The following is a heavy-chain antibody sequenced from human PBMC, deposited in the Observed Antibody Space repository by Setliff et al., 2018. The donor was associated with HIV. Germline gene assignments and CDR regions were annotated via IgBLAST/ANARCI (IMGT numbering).Heavy chain of an antibody. CDR2: INHSGST. J-gene: IGHJ3*02. CDR1: GGSFSGYY. D-gene: IGHD2-15*01. CDR3: AREGLWNCRGGTCNDGLDI. V-gene: IGHV4-34*01. Sequence: SETLSLTCAVYGGSFSGYYWSWIRQPPGKGLEWIGEINHSGSTNYNPSLKSRVTMSLDTSKRQFSLKLTSVTAADTAVYYCAREGLWNCRGGTCNDGLDIWGQGTKGTVSS.